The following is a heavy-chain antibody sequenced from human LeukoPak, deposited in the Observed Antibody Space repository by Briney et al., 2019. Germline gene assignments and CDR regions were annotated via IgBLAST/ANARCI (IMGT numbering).Heavy chain of an antibody. Sequence: PGGSLRLSCAASGLTFSSYAMSWFRQAPGKGLEWVSTISGSGGTTYYADSVKGRFTISRDNSKNTLYLQMNSLRAEDTAVYYCARGAVVYAIDYFDYWGQGTLVTVSS. J-gene: IGHJ4*02. D-gene: IGHD2-8*02. V-gene: IGHV3-23*01. CDR1: GLTFSSYA. CDR2: ISGSGGTT. CDR3: ARGAVVYAIDYFDY.